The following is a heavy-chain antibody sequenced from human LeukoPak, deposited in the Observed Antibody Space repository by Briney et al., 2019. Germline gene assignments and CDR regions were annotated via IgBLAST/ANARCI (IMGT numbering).Heavy chain of an antibody. D-gene: IGHD1-26*01. V-gene: IGHV3-30*18. CDR3: AKGPLPYSGSYLDY. Sequence: PGRSLRLSCAASEFTFSSYGMHWVRQAPGKGLEWVAVISYDGSNKYYADSVKGRFTISRDNSKNTLYLQMNSLRAEDTAVYYCAKGPLPYSGSYLDYWGQGTLVTVSS. CDR1: EFTFSSYG. CDR2: ISYDGSNK. J-gene: IGHJ4*02.